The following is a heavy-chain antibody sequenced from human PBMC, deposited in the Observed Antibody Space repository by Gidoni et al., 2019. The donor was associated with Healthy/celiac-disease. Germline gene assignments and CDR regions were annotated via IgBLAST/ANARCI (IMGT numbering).Heavy chain of an antibody. CDR3: ARAPGRQALRGRSAFDY. D-gene: IGHD3-16*01. V-gene: IGHV4-34*01. Sequence: QVQLQQWGAGLLKPSETLSLTSAVYGGSFSGYYWSWIRQPPGKGLEWIGEINHSGSTNYNPSLKSRVTISVDTSKNQFSLKLSSVTAADTAVYYCARAPGRQALRGRSAFDYWGQGTLVTVSS. CDR2: INHSGST. CDR1: GGSFSGYY. J-gene: IGHJ4*02.